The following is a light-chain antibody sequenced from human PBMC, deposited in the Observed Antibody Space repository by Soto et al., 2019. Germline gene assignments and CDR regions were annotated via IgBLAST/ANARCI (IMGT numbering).Light chain of an antibody. J-gene: IGKJ5*01. Sequence: ETVMTQSPVTLSVSPGERATLSCRASQSVSSKLAWYQQKPGQAPRLLIYGASIRASGIPARFSGSGSGTEFTLTISSLQSEDFAVYYCQQYNNWPPITFGQGTRLEIK. CDR1: QSVSSK. CDR2: GAS. V-gene: IGKV3-15*01. CDR3: QQYNNWPPIT.